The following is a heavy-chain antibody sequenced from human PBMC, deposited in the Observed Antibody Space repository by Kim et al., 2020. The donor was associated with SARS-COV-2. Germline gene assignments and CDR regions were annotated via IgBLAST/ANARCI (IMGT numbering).Heavy chain of an antibody. Sequence: KGRFTISRDNSKNTLYLQMSSLRAEDTAVYYCVKDTYYYDSSGYYRSFDYWGQGTLVTVSS. V-gene: IGHV3-64D*06. J-gene: IGHJ4*02. CDR3: VKDTYYYDSSGYYRSFDY. D-gene: IGHD3-22*01.